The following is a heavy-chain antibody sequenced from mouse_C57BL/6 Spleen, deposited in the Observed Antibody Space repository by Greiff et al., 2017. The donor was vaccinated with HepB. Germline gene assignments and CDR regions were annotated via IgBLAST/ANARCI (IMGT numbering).Heavy chain of an antibody. CDR3: ASDWYFDV. CDR2: IYPRDGST. J-gene: IGHJ1*03. Sequence: VKLVESGPELVKPGASVKLSCKASGYTFTSYDINWVKQRPGQGLEWIGWIYPRDGSTKYNEKFKGKATLTVDTSSSTAYMELHSLTSEDSAVYFCASDWYFDVWGTGTTVTVSS. V-gene: IGHV1-85*01. CDR1: GYTFTSYD.